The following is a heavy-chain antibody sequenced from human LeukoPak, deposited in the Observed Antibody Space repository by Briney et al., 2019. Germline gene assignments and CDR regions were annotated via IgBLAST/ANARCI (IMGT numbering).Heavy chain of an antibody. CDR3: ARDIVVVPAAIPPRAFDI. Sequence: ASVKVSCKASGYTFTNHDINWVRQAPGQGLEWMGGIIPIFGAANYAQKFQGRVTITADESTSTAYMELSSLRSEDTAVYYCARDIVVVPAAIPPRAFDIWGQGTMVTVSS. D-gene: IGHD2-2*02. CDR1: GYTFTNHD. CDR2: IIPIFGAA. V-gene: IGHV1-69*13. J-gene: IGHJ3*02.